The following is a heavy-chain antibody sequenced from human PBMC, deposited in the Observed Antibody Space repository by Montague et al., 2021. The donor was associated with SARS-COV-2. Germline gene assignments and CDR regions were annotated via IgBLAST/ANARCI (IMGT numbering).Heavy chain of an antibody. V-gene: IGHV4-39*01. J-gene: IGHJ3*01. CDR2: IDNSGST. D-gene: IGHD3-10*01. Sequence: SKTLSLTCTVSGASINSDSYYRDWIRQPPGKGLEWIGSIDNSGSTSYISSLESRLTISEDTPKKQFSLRLTSVTAADTAMYYCARRQDYFGAGSYIFDVWGQGIMVTVSS. CDR3: ARRQDYFGAGSYIFDV. CDR1: GASINSDSYY.